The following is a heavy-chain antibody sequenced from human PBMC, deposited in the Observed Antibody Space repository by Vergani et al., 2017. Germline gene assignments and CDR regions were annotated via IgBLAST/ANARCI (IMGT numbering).Heavy chain of an antibody. J-gene: IGHJ6*02. Sequence: EVQLVESGGGLVKPGGSLRLSCAASGFTFSSYSMNWVRQAPGKGLEWVSSISSSSSYIYYADSVKGRFTISRDNAKNSLYLQMNSLRAEDTAVFYGARRYFDFLDYYYGMDVWGQGTTVTVSS. CDR3: ARRYFDFLDYYYGMDV. CDR1: GFTFSSYS. D-gene: IGHD3-9*01. V-gene: IGHV3-21*01. CDR2: ISSSSSYI.